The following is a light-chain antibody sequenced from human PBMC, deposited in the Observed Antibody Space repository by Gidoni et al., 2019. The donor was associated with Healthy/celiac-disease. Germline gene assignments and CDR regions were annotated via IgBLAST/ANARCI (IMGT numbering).Light chain of an antibody. CDR3: QQYNSPGIT. Sequence: DIQMTQSPSTLSASVGDRVNITCRASQSISSWLAWYQQKPGKAPKLLIYKASSLESGVPSRFSGSGSGTEFTLTISSLQPDDFATYYCQQYNSPGITFGPGTKVDIK. J-gene: IGKJ3*01. CDR2: KAS. V-gene: IGKV1-5*03. CDR1: QSISSW.